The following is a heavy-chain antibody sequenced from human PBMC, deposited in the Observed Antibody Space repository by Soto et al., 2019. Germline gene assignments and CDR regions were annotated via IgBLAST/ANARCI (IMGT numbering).Heavy chain of an antibody. CDR1: GFTFSSYA. CDR3: ARGVEDWFDP. V-gene: IGHV3-30-3*01. Sequence: QVQLVESGGGVVQPGRSLRLSCAASGFTFSSYAMHWVRQAPGKGLEWVAVISYDGSNKYYADSVKGRFTISRDNSKNTLYLQMNSLRAEDTAVYYCARGVEDWFDPWGQGTLVTVSS. J-gene: IGHJ5*02. D-gene: IGHD2-15*01. CDR2: ISYDGSNK.